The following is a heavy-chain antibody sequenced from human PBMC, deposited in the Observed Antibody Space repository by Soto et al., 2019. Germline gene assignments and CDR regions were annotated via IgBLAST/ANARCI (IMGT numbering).Heavy chain of an antibody. CDR1: GFTFSSYA. D-gene: IGHD5-12*01. Sequence: LRLSCAASGFTFSSYAMSWVRQAPGKGLEWVSAISGSGGSTYYADSVKGRFTISRDNSKNTLYLQMNSLRAEDTAVYYCAKAPGRGMATITGAFDYWGQGTLVTVSS. CDR3: AKAPGRGMATITGAFDY. V-gene: IGHV3-23*01. J-gene: IGHJ4*02. CDR2: ISGSGGST.